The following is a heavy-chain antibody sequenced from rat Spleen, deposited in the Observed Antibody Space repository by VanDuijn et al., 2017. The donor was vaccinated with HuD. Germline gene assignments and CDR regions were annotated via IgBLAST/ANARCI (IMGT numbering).Heavy chain of an antibody. CDR3: ATPGGDYYYDGSYYSYFDY. V-gene: IGHV2-13*01. J-gene: IGHJ2*01. D-gene: IGHD1-12*02. CDR1: GFSLSNYG. Sequence: QVQLKESGPGLVQPSQTLSLTCTVSGFSLSNYGVIWVRQPPGKGLDWMGVIWGDGSTNYNSALKSRLSISRDTSKSQVFLKMNSLQTEDTAMYFCATPGGDYYYDGSYYSYFDYWGQGVMVTVSS. CDR2: IWGDGST.